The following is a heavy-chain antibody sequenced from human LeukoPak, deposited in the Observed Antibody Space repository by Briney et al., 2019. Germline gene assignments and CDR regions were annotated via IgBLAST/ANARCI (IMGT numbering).Heavy chain of an antibody. CDR1: GSTFSTYW. D-gene: IGHD5-18*01. J-gene: IGHJ4*02. CDR2: IYPGDSDT. Sequence: GESLQISCQGSGSTFSTYWIAWVRQVPGKGLELMGVIYPGDSDTRYSPSVQGQVTISADKSISTAYLQWNILKAADTAIYYCARLATAIVAMYFCYQGQGAPVTV. CDR3: ARLATAIVAMYFCY. V-gene: IGHV5-51*01.